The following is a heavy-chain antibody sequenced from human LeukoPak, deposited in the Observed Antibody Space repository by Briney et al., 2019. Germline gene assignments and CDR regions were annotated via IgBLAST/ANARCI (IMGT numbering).Heavy chain of an antibody. D-gene: IGHD2-2*01. J-gene: IGHJ5*02. V-gene: IGHV1-69*13. CDR2: IIPIFGTA. Sequence: EASVKVSCKASGGTFSSYAINWVRQAPGQGLEWMGGIIPIFGTANYAQKFQGRVTITADESTSTAYMELSSLRSEGTAVYYCAKGNPIYCSSTSCYYPPFDPWGQGTLVTVSS. CDR3: AKGNPIYCSSTSCYYPPFDP. CDR1: GGTFSSYA.